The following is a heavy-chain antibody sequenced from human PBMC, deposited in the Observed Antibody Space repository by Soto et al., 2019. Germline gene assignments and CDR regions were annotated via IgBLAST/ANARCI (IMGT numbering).Heavy chain of an antibody. CDR3: AIGPRCINTSCSNDYYHFGLDV. J-gene: IGHJ6*02. Sequence: SETLSLTCAVTGGSFSGYYWSWIRQSPGKGLEWIGEINHSGRTNLNPSLESRVSTSVDTSKNHFSLRLTSVTAADTAVYYCAIGPRCINTSCSNDYYHFGLDVWGQGTTVTVSS. CDR1: GGSFSGYY. D-gene: IGHD2-2*01. V-gene: IGHV4-34*01. CDR2: INHSGRT.